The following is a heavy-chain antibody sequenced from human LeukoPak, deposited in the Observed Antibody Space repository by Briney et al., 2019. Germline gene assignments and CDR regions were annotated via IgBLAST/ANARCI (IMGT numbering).Heavy chain of an antibody. Sequence: SQTLSLTCTVSGGSISGGGYYWSWIRHHPGKGLEWIGYIYYSGSTLYNPSLKSRVTISVDTSKNQFSLKLSSVTAADTAVYYCARGSDSSGYHEYFHHWGQGTLVTVSS. CDR1: GGSISGGGYY. J-gene: IGHJ1*01. D-gene: IGHD3-22*01. CDR2: IYYSGST. CDR3: ARGSDSSGYHEYFHH. V-gene: IGHV4-31*03.